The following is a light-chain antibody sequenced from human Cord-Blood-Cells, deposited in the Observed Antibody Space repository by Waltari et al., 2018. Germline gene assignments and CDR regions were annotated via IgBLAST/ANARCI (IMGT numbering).Light chain of an antibody. V-gene: IGLV1-44*01. CDR1: SSNIGSNT. CDR2: SNN. J-gene: IGLJ3*02. Sequence: QSVLTQPPSASGTPGQRVTISCSGSSSNIGSNTVNWYQQLPGTAPKLLIYSNNQRPSGVPDRFFGSKSGPSASLAISGLQSEDEADYYCAAWDDSLNGPVFGGGTKLTVL. CDR3: AAWDDSLNGPV.